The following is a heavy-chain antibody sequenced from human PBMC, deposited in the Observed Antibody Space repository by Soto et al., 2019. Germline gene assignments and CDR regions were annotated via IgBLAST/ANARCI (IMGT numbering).Heavy chain of an antibody. D-gene: IGHD3-10*01. CDR1: GYTFISYY. CDR3: ARVGGGLAYLFYYCLDD. CDR2: INPNSGNT. Sequence: ASVKVSCKASGYTFISYYIPWVRQAPGQGLEWMGWINPNSGNTNYAQRFQGWVTMTRDRSTSTAYMELGRLKSDDTAVYYCARVGGGLAYLFYYCLDDCRQVTTVTV. V-gene: IGHV1-2*04. J-gene: IGHJ6*02.